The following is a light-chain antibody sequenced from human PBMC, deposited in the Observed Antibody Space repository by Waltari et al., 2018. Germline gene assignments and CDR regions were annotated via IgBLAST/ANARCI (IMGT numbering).Light chain of an antibody. CDR1: SSNIGNNH. CDR2: GNN. Sequence: QSVLTQPPSGSAAPGQKVTISCSGSSSNIGNNHVSWYQQFPGAAPILLIYGNNKRPSRIPDRLSCSKSGTSATLGITVLQTGDEADYNCGTWDKSLSAFWVFGGGTKLTVL. J-gene: IGLJ3*02. CDR3: GTWDKSLSAFWV. V-gene: IGLV1-51*01.